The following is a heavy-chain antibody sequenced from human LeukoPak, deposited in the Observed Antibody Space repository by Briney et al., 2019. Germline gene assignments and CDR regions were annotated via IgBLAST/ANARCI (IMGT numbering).Heavy chain of an antibody. CDR2: INPNSGGT. CDR3: AREGYCSSTSCYAAESYYYYGMDV. D-gene: IGHD2-2*01. V-gene: IGHV1-2*02. Sequence: ASVKVSCKASGYTFTGYYMHWVRQAPGQGLEWMGWINPNSGGTNYAQKFQGRVTVTRDTSISTAYMELSRLRSDDTAVYHCAREGYCSSTSCYAAESYYYYGMDVWGQGTTVTVSS. CDR1: GYTFTGYY. J-gene: IGHJ6*02.